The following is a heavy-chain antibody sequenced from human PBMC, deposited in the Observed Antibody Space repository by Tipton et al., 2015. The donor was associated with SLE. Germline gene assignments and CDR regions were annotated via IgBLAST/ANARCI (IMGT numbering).Heavy chain of an antibody. V-gene: IGHV4-59*01. CDR3: ARDSSGWYDPSVRAFDI. D-gene: IGHD6-19*01. J-gene: IGHJ3*02. Sequence: TLSLTCTVSGGSINSYYWSWIRQPPGKGLEWIGYIYYSGSTNYNPSLKSRVTISVDTSKNQFSLKLSSVTAADTVVYYCARDSSGWYDPSVRAFDIWGQGTMVTVSS. CDR2: IYYSGST. CDR1: GGSINSYY.